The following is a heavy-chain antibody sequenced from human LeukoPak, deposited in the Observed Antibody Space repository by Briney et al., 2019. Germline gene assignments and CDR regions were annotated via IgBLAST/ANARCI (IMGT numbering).Heavy chain of an antibody. D-gene: IGHD2-2*01. J-gene: IGHJ4*02. Sequence: GASVKVSCKASGYTFTSYGISWVRQAPGQGLEWMGIINPSGGSTSYAQKFQGRVTMTRDMSTSTVYMELSSLRSEDTAVYYCARTGSSTSKFDYWGQGTLVTVSS. CDR2: INPSGGST. CDR3: ARTGSSTSKFDY. CDR1: GYTFTSYG. V-gene: IGHV1-46*01.